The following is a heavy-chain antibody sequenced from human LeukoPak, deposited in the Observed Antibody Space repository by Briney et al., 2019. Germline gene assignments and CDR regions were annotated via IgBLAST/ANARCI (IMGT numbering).Heavy chain of an antibody. V-gene: IGHV3-30*18. CDR3: AKGQRGTSYRVYYYYMDV. CDR2: ISYDGSNK. CDR1: GFTFSDYY. Sequence: GGSLRLSCAASGFTFSDYYMSWIRQAPGKGLEWVAVISYDGSNKYYADSVKGRFTISRDNSKNTLYLQMNSLRAEDTAVYYCAKGQRGTSYRVYYYYMDVWGKGTTVTVSS. J-gene: IGHJ6*03. D-gene: IGHD1-1*01.